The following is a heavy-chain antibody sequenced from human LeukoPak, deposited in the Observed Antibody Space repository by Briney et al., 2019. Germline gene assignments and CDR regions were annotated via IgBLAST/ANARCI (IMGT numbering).Heavy chain of an antibody. J-gene: IGHJ4*02. CDR3: ARDPEWELLYFDY. V-gene: IGHV3-33*01. CDR2: IWYDGSNK. Sequence: GGSLRPSCAASGFTFSSYGMHWVRQAPGKGLEWVAVIWYDGSNKYYADSVKGRFTISRDNSKNTLYLQMNSLRAEDTAVYYCARDPEWELLYFDYWGQGTLVTVSS. CDR1: GFTFSSYG. D-gene: IGHD1-26*01.